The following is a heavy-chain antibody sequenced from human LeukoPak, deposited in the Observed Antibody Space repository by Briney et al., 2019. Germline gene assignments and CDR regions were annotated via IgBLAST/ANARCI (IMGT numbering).Heavy chain of an antibody. V-gene: IGHV4-59*01. CDR2: IYFSGST. Sequence: SETLSLTCTVSGGSISSYYWSWIRQPPGKGLEYIGYIYFSGSTNYNPSLKSRVTISVDTSKNQFSLKLSSVTAADTAVYYCTRDGGKGWLWFDYWGQGTLVTVSS. CDR1: GGSISSYY. J-gene: IGHJ4*02. CDR3: TRDGGKGWLWFDY. D-gene: IGHD3-9*01.